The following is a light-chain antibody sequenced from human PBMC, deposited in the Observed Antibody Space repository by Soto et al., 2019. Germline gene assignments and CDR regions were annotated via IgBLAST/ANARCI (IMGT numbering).Light chain of an antibody. CDR1: QSLLHRNGYNY. V-gene: IGKV2-28*01. J-gene: IGKJ2*01. CDR3: MQCLQTPYT. CDR2: LGS. Sequence: DLVMTQSPLSLAVTPGEPASISCRSNQSLLHRNGYNYLDWYLQKPGQSPQLLIYLGSNRASGVPDRFSGGGSGTDFTLKISRVEAEDVGVYYCMQCLQTPYTFGQGTKLEIK.